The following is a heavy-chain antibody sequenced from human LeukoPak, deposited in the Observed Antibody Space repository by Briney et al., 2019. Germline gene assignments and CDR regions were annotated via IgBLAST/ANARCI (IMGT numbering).Heavy chain of an antibody. D-gene: IGHD5-18*01. V-gene: IGHV3-30*18. Sequence: GGSLRLSCAASGFTFSTYSMHWVRQAPGKGLEWVALISYDGSNKYYADSVKGRFTISRDNSKNTLYLQMNSLRAEDTAVYYCAKDSGQLWLLLHAFDIWGQGTMVTVSS. J-gene: IGHJ3*02. CDR1: GFTFSTYS. CDR3: AKDSGQLWLLLHAFDI. CDR2: ISYDGSNK.